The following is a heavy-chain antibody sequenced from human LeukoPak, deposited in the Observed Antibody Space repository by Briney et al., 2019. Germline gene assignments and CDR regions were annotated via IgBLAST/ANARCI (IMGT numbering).Heavy chain of an antibody. CDR2: ISSSGSTI. CDR1: GFTFSSYE. Sequence: GGSLRLSCAASGFTFSSYEMNWVRQAPGKGLEWVSYISSSGSTIYYADSVKGRFTISRDNAKNSLYLQMNSLRAEDTAVYYCARGADIVVVVAATVDAFDIWGQGTMVTVSS. V-gene: IGHV3-48*03. J-gene: IGHJ3*02. D-gene: IGHD2-15*01. CDR3: ARGADIVVVVAATVDAFDI.